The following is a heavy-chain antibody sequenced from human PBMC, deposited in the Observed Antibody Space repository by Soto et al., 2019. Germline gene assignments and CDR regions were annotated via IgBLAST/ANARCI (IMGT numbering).Heavy chain of an antibody. CDR1: GGSFSSSNW. D-gene: IGHD2-2*01. Sequence: QVQLQESGPGLVEPSGTLSLTCAVSGGSFSSSNWWSWVRQPPGKGLEWIGEISHRGSTNYNPSLKSRGTISVDKAKNQFSLKLSSVTAADTAVYYCARVVGGYYYGMDVWGKGTAVTVSS. CDR2: ISHRGST. CDR3: ARVVGGYYYGMDV. J-gene: IGHJ6*04. V-gene: IGHV4-4*02.